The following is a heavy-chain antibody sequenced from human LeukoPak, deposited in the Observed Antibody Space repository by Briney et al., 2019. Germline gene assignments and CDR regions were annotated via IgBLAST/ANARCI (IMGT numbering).Heavy chain of an antibody. CDR1: GFTFDDYT. D-gene: IGHD3-22*01. CDR2: ISWDGGST. CDR3: AKSADYYDSSGYYDY. J-gene: IGHJ4*02. Sequence: GGSLRLSCAASGFTFDDYTMHWVRQAPGKGLEWVSLISWDGGSTYYADSVKGRFTISRDNSKNSLYLQMNSLRTEDTALYYCAKSADYYDSSGYYDYWGQGTLVTVSS. V-gene: IGHV3-43*01.